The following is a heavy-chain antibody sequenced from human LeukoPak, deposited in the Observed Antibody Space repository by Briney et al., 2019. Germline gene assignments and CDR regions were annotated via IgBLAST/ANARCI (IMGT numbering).Heavy chain of an antibody. CDR3: ASSLRYCSSTSCYLGWFDS. CDR1: AGSISSRNYY. CDR2: IYYSGTT. D-gene: IGHD2-2*01. J-gene: IGHJ5*01. V-gene: IGHV4-39*01. Sequence: PSETLSLTCSVSAGSISSRNYYWGWIRQPPGKGLEWTGSIYYSGTTYYNPSLRSRVSMSVDTSKNQFCLKLSSVTAADTAVYYCASSLRYCSSTSCYLGWFDSWGQGALVTVSS.